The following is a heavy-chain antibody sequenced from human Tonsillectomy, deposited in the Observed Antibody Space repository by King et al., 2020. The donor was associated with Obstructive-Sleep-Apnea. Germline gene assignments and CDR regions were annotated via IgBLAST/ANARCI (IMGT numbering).Heavy chain of an antibody. D-gene: IGHD3-10*01. CDR2: IKTRGTT. J-gene: IGHJ4*02. Sequence: VQLVESGGGMVQPGGSLRLSCLASGFTFSSYAISWVRQAPGKGLEWVSAIKTRGTTFYAAPVRGRFTISRDNSKYTGNLQVNSLRAEDTAQYYWSKEGGGSGIYWVDSWGQGTLVTVSS. CDR3: SKEGGGSGIYWVDS. V-gene: IGHV3-23*04. CDR1: GFTFSSYA.